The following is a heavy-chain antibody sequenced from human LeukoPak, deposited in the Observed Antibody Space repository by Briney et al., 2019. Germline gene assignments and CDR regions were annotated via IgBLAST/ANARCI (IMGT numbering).Heavy chain of an antibody. CDR2: ISGSGGST. J-gene: IGHJ6*02. D-gene: IGHD6-6*01. CDR1: GFTFSSYA. Sequence: PGGSLRLSCAASGFTFSSYAMSWVRQAPGKGLEWGSAISGSGGSTYYADSVKGRFTISRDNSKNTLYLQMNSLRAEDTAVYYCAKSRIAARQRDYYYYGMDVWGQGTTVTVSS. V-gene: IGHV3-23*01. CDR3: AKSRIAARQRDYYYYGMDV.